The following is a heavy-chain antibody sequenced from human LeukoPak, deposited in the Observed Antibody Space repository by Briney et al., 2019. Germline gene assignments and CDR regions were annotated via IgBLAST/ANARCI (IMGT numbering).Heavy chain of an antibody. CDR3: ARAKRSSGWYYFDY. CDR1: GFTFDDYD. D-gene: IGHD6-13*01. CDR2: INWNGGST. V-gene: IGHV3-20*01. J-gene: IGHJ4*02. Sequence: GGSLRLSCAASGFTFDDYDMSWVRQAPGKGLEWVFGINWNGGSTGYADSVKGRFTISRDNAKNSLYLQMNSLRAEDTALYHCARAKRSSGWYYFDYWGQGTLVTVSS.